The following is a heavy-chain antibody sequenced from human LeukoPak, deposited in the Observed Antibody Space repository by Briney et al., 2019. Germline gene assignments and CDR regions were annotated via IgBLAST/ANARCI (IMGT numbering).Heavy chain of an antibody. CDR3: AKDEGGYYDSSGYFGAIGY. J-gene: IGHJ4*02. CDR2: IWYDGSNK. D-gene: IGHD3-22*01. V-gene: IGHV3-33*06. Sequence: GRSLRLSCAASGFTFNRYAMNWVRQAPGKGLEWVAFIWYDGSNKYYADSVKGRFTISRDNSKNTLYLQMNSLRAEDTAVYYCAKDEGGYYDSSGYFGAIGYWGQGSLVTVSS. CDR1: GFTFNRYA.